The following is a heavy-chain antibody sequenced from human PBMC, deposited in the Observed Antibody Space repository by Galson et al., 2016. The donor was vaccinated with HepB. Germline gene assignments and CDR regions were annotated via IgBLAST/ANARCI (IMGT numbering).Heavy chain of an antibody. CDR1: GFTFRSYS. J-gene: IGHJ5*02. D-gene: IGHD6-19*01. CDR2: ISSSGSTI. CDR3: ARVVPLYSGGWYVRGDGWFDP. V-gene: IGHV3-48*04. Sequence: SLRLSCAASGFTFRSYSMNWVRQAPGKGLEWVSYISSSGSTIYYADSVKGRFTISRDNAKNSLYLQMNSLRAEDTAVYYCARVVPLYSGGWYVRGDGWFDPWGQGTLVTVSS.